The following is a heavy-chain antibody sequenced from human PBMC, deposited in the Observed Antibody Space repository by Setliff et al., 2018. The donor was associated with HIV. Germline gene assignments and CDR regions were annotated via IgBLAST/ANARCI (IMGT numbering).Heavy chain of an antibody. D-gene: IGHD4-17*01. V-gene: IGHV1-18*01. J-gene: IGHJ4*02. Sequence: ASVKVSCKASGYTFTSYGISWVRQAPGQGLEWMGWISAYNGNTNYAQKFQGRVTMTRDTSTSTAYMELRSLRSDDTAVYYCARERDDSGDYLSLFVHWGQGALVTVSS. CDR2: ISAYNGNT. CDR3: ARERDDSGDYLSLFVH. CDR1: GYTFTSYG.